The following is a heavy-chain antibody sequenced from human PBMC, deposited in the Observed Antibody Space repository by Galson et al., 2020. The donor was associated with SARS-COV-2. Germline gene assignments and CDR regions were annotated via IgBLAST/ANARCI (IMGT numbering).Heavy chain of an antibody. CDR2: FDPEDGET. CDR1: GYTLTELS. Sequence: ASVKVSCKVSGYTLTELSMHWVRQAPGKGLEWMGGFDPEDGETIYAQKFQGRVTMTEDTSTDTAYMELSSLRSEDTAVYYCVPSSGQGHPNWFDPWGQGTLVTVSS. CDR3: VPSSGQGHPNWFDP. D-gene: IGHD3-22*01. V-gene: IGHV1-24*01. J-gene: IGHJ5*02.